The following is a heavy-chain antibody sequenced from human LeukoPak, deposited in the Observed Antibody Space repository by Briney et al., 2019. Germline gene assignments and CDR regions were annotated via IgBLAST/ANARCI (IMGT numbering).Heavy chain of an antibody. D-gene: IGHD3-22*01. Sequence: ASVKVSCKAFGYTFTSNYMHWVRQAPGQGLEWMGWINPNSGGTNYAQKFQGRVTMTRDTSISTAYMELSRLRSDDTAVYYCARAGSGYYYYFDYWGQGTLVTVSS. V-gene: IGHV1-2*02. CDR2: INPNSGGT. CDR3: ARAGSGYYYYFDY. CDR1: GYTFTSNY. J-gene: IGHJ4*02.